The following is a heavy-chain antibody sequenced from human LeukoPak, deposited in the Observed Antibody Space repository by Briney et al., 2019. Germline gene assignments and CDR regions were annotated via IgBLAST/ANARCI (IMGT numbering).Heavy chain of an antibody. CDR3: ARDRGRVAGEYFDY. CDR1: GFSLSDVY. CDR2: ISSSGSST. Sequence: EGSLRLSCAASGFSLSDVYMSWIRQAPGKGLEWVSYISSSGSSTKYADFVKGRLTISKDNAKNSLYLQMNNLRVEDTAVYYCARDRGRVAGEYFDYWGQGTLVTVSS. D-gene: IGHD6-19*01. J-gene: IGHJ4*02. V-gene: IGHV3-11*06.